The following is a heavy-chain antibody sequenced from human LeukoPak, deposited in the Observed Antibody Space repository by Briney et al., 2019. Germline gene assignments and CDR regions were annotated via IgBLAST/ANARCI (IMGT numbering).Heavy chain of an antibody. Sequence: PGGSLRLSCAASGFTFSSYWMSWVRQAPGKGLEWMANIKQDGSEKYYVDSVKGRFTISRDNAKNSLYLQMTSLRAEDTAVYYCARSYGSGWYFFDYWGQGTLVTVSS. CDR3: ARSYGSGWYFFDY. CDR1: GFTFSSYW. V-gene: IGHV3-7*01. D-gene: IGHD6-19*01. CDR2: IKQDGSEK. J-gene: IGHJ4*02.